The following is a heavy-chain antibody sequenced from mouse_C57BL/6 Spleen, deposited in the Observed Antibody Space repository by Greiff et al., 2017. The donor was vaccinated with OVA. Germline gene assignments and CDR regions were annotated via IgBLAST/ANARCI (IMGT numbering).Heavy chain of an antibody. CDR2: FYPGSGSI. CDR1: GYTFTEYT. J-gene: IGHJ4*01. D-gene: IGHD1-1*01. Sequence: VKLMESGAELVKPGASVKLSCKASGYTFTEYTIHWVKQRSGQGLEWIGWFYPGSGSIKYNEKFKDKATLTADKSSSTVYMELSRLTSEDSAVYFCARHEEDYGSTPYAMDYWGQGTSVTVSS. CDR3: ARHEEDYGSTPYAMDY. V-gene: IGHV1-62-2*01.